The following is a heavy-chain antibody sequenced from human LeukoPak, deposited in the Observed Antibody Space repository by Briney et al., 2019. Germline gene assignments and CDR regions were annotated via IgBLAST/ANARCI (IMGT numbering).Heavy chain of an antibody. CDR2: IIPIFGTA. J-gene: IGHJ5*02. Sequence: SVKVSCKASGGTFGSYAISWVRQAPGQGLEWMGGIIPIFGTANYAQKFQGRVTITADESTSTAYMELSSLRSEDTAVYYCATLVPAARWFDPWGQGTLVTVSS. D-gene: IGHD2-2*01. CDR3: ATLVPAARWFDP. V-gene: IGHV1-69*13. CDR1: GGTFGSYA.